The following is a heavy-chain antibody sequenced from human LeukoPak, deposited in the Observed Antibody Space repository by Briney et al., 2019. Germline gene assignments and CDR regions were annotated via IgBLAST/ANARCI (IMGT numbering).Heavy chain of an antibody. CDR3: PKHRYCSSTSCYADY. CDR1: GFTFSNYA. V-gene: IGHV3-23*01. D-gene: IGHD2-2*01. Sequence: GGSLRLSCAASGFTFSNYAMSWVRQAPGKRLEWVSTISVSDGNTYYADSVQGRFTISRDNSKSTLYLQMNSLRAEDTAVYYCPKHRYCSSTSCYADYWGQGTLVTVSS. CDR2: ISVSDGNT. J-gene: IGHJ4*02.